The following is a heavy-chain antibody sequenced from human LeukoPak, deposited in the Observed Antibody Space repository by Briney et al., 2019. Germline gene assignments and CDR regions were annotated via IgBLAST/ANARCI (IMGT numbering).Heavy chain of an antibody. D-gene: IGHD6-19*01. CDR2: ISSNGGST. J-gene: IGHJ3*02. CDR3: ARAAGMNAFDI. V-gene: IGHV3-64*01. CDR1: GFTFSSYA. Sequence: PGGSLRLSCAASGFTFSSYAMHWVRQAPGKGLEYVSAISSNGGSTYYANSVKGRFTISRDNPKNTLYLQMGSLRAEDMAVYYCARAAGMNAFDIWGQGTMVTVSS.